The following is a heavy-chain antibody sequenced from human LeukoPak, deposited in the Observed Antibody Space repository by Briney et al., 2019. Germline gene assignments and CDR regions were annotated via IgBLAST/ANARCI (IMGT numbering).Heavy chain of an antibody. D-gene: IGHD6-6*01. V-gene: IGHV4-59*01. Sequence: SETLSLTCTVSGGSINGYYWSWTRQSPGKGLEWIGFIYYSGSTNYNPSLKSRVTISVDTSKNQFSLKLSSVTAADTAVYYCAREGAARSYYYYMDVWGKGTTVTVSS. CDR2: IYYSGST. CDR1: GGSINGYY. J-gene: IGHJ6*03. CDR3: AREGAARSYYYYMDV.